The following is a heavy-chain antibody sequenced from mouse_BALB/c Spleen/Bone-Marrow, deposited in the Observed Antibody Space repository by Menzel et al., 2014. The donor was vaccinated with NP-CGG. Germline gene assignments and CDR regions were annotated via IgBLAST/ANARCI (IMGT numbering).Heavy chain of an antibody. CDR2: ISTYYGDA. Sequence: QVQLQQSGAELVRPGVSVKISCKGSGYTFTDYAMHWVKQSYAKSLEWIGVISTYYGDASYNQKFKGKATMTVDKSSSTAYMELARLTSEDSAIYYCASRGGSSWFAYWGQGTLVTVSA. J-gene: IGHJ3*01. CDR1: GYTFTDYA. CDR3: ASRGGSSWFAY. V-gene: IGHV1S137*01.